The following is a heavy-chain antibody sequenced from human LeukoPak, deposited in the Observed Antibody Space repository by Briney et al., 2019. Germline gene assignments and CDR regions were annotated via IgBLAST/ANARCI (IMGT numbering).Heavy chain of an antibody. Sequence: GASVKVSCKASGYTFTSYDINWVRQATGQGLEWMGWMNPNSGNTGYAQKFQGRVTMTRNTSISTAYMELSSLKSEDTAVYYCARQLRDGYPNWFDPWGQGTLVTVSS. V-gene: IGHV1-8*01. D-gene: IGHD5-24*01. CDR2: MNPNSGNT. J-gene: IGHJ5*02. CDR1: GYTFTSYD. CDR3: ARQLRDGYPNWFDP.